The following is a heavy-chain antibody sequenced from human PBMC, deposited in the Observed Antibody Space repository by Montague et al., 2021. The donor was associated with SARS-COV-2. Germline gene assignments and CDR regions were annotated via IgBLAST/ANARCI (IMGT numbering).Heavy chain of an antibody. CDR1: GDSITYFY. V-gene: IGHV4-4*07. Sequence: SETLSLTCTVSGDSITYFYWNWIRQPTGNGLEWIGRISAGGGANYNPSLKSRVTMSMDTSKRQLSLKLNSVTAEDTAVYYCARGMVAAPPVVDYWGQGTLVTVSS. J-gene: IGHJ4*02. D-gene: IGHD2-15*01. CDR2: ISAGGGA. CDR3: ARGMVAAPPVVDY.